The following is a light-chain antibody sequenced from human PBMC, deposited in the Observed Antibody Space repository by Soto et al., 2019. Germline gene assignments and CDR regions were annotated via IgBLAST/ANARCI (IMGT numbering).Light chain of an antibody. CDR3: TSYTSSSPVV. J-gene: IGLJ2*01. Sequence: QSVLTQPASVSGSPGQSITISCTGTSSDVDGYDYVSWYQQHPGKAPKLMIYEVSNRPSGVSNRFSGSKSGNTASLTISGLQAEDEADYYCTSYTSSSPVVFGRGTKVTVL. V-gene: IGLV2-14*01. CDR2: EVS. CDR1: SSDVDGYDY.